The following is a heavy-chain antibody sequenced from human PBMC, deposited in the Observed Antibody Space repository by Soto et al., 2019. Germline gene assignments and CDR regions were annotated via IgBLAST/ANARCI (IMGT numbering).Heavy chain of an antibody. J-gene: IGHJ4*02. D-gene: IGHD1-26*01. Sequence: EVQLVESGGGVLRPGGSLRLSCAASGFTFDDYGMSWARQAPGKGLEWVSGFNWNGGSTGYADSVKGRFTISRDNAKNSLYLQMNSLRAEDTAFYYGVRGASLNFDYWGQGTLVTVSS. CDR2: FNWNGGST. V-gene: IGHV3-20*04. CDR1: GFTFDDYG. CDR3: VRGASLNFDY.